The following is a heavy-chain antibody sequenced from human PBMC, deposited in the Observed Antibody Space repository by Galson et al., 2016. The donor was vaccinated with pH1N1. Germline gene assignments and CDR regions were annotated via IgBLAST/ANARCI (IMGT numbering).Heavy chain of an antibody. CDR1: GFTFRRYG. CDR3: AKDVSGELIPSRIDL. D-gene: IGHD3-10*02. V-gene: IGHV3-30*02. J-gene: IGHJ5*02. CDR2: IRHDGSAK. Sequence: SLRLSCAVSGFTFRRYGLHWVRQAPGMGLEWLTFIRHDGSAKFYADSVKGRFSISRDNSKNVLYMEMNSLRPEDTAVYYCAKDVSGELIPSRIDLWGQGTLATVSS.